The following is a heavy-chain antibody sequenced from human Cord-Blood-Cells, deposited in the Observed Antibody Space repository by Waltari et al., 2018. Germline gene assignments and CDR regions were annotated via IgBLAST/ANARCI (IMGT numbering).Heavy chain of an antibody. D-gene: IGHD6-19*01. Sequence: QITLKESGPTLVKPTQTLTLTCTFSGFSLSTSGVGVGWIRHPPGKALEWLALIYWDDDKRYRPSLKSRLTITKDTSKNQVVLTMTNMDPVDTATYYCAHSTKTPKGIAVAGTEAGYYFDYWGQGTLVTVSS. CDR1: GFSLSTSGVG. CDR3: AHSTKTPKGIAVAGTEAGYYFDY. V-gene: IGHV2-5*02. J-gene: IGHJ4*02. CDR2: IYWDDDK.